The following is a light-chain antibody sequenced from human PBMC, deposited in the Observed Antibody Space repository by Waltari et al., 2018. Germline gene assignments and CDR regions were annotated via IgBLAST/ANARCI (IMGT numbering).Light chain of an antibody. J-gene: IGLJ3*02. CDR2: KDS. V-gene: IGLV3-25*03. CDR1: PSPKHY. Sequence: SYELPQPPSVSVSPGQTARLTCFGDPSPKHYAYWYQKKPGQAPFLVIYKDSERPSGIPERFSGSSSGTTVTLTISGVQAEDEADYYCQSADNSGTYVLFGGGTKVTVL. CDR3: QSADNSGTYVL.